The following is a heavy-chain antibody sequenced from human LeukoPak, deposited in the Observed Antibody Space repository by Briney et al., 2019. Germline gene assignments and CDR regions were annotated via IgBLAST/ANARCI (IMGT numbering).Heavy chain of an antibody. CDR1: GGSVSSGSYY. Sequence: SETLSLTCTVSGGSVSSGSYYWSWIRQPPGKGLEWIGYIYYSGSTNYNPSLKSRVTISVDTSKNQFSLKLSSVTAADTAVYYCARVESRNDAFDIWGQGTMVTVSS. V-gene: IGHV4-61*01. CDR3: ARVESRNDAFDI. J-gene: IGHJ3*02. CDR2: IYYSGST.